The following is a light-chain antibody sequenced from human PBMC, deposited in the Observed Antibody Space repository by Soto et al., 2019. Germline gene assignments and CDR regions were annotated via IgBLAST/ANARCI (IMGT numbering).Light chain of an antibody. J-gene: IGLJ1*01. CDR1: SSHVGSYNY. Sequence: QSVLTQPASVSGSPGQSITISCTGTSSHVGSYNYVSWYQLHPGKAPKLMIYEVSNRPSGVSNRFSGSKSGDTASLTISGLQAEDEADYYCSSYTTRTTLYVFGTGTKVTVL. V-gene: IGLV2-14*01. CDR3: SSYTTRTTLYV. CDR2: EVS.